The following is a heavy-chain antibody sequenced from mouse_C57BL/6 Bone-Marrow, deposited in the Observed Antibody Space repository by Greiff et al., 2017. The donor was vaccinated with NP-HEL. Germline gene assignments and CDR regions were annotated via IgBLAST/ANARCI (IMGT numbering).Heavy chain of an antibody. CDR1: GYTFTSYW. CDR2: IYPGSGST. J-gene: IGHJ3*01. D-gene: IGHD2-1*01. V-gene: IGHV1-55*01. Sequence: VQLQQPGAELVKPGASVKMSCKASGYTFTSYWITWVKQRPGQGLEWIGDIYPGSGSTNYNEKFKSKATLTVDTSSSTAYMQLSSLTSEDSAVDYCASHRAPYGNFAYWGQGTLVTVSA. CDR3: ASHRAPYGNFAY.